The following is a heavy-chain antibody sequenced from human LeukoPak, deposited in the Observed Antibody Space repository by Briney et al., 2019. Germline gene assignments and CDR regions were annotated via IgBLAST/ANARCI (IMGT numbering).Heavy chain of an antibody. CDR2: IYTSGST. V-gene: IGHV4-4*07. J-gene: IGHJ4*02. Sequence: PSETLSLTCTVSGGSISSYYWSWIRQPAGKGLEWIGRIYTSGSTNYNPSLKSRVTMSVDTSKNQFSLKLSSVTAADTAVYYCAGGEIAAAGPTTYFDYWGQGTLVTVSS. CDR1: GGSISSYY. CDR3: AGGEIAAAGPTTYFDY. D-gene: IGHD6-13*01.